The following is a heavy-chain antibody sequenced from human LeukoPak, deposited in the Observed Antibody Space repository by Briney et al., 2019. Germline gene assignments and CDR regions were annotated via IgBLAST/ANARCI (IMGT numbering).Heavy chain of an antibody. CDR2: INSDGSST. J-gene: IGHJ4*02. D-gene: IGHD3-16*02. V-gene: IGHV3-74*01. Sequence: GGSLRLSCAASGFTCSSYWMHWVRQAPGKGLVWVSRINSDGSSTSYADSVKGRFTISRDNAKNTLYLQMNSLRAEDTAVYYCARDPGMITFGGVIVITSYFDYWGQGTLVTVSS. CDR1: GFTCSSYW. CDR3: ARDPGMITFGGVIVITSYFDY.